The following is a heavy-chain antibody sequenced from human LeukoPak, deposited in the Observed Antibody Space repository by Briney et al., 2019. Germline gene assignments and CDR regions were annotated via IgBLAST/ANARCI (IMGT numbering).Heavy chain of an antibody. CDR3: ARAGSSWYAIDY. CDR2: INHSGST. V-gene: IGHV4-34*01. CDR1: GGSFSGYY. Sequence: SETLSLTCAVYGGSFSGYYWNWIRQPPGKGLEWIGEINHSGSTNYIPSLKSRVTMSVDTSKNQFSLKLSSVTAADTAVYYCARAGSSWYAIDYWGQGTLVTVSS. D-gene: IGHD6-13*01. J-gene: IGHJ4*02.